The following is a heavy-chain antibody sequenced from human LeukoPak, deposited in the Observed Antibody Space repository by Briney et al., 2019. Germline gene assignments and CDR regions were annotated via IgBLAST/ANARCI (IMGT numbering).Heavy chain of an antibody. CDR1: GFTFTSYA. Sequence: GGSLRLSCAASGFTFTSYAMSWVRQAPGKGLEWVSAISGSGGTTYYADSVKGRFTISRDNSKNTLYLQMNSLRAEDAAVYYCATYRQVLLPFESWGQGTLVTVSS. V-gene: IGHV3-23*01. CDR2: ISGSGGTT. CDR3: ATYRQVLLPFES. J-gene: IGHJ4*02. D-gene: IGHD2-8*02.